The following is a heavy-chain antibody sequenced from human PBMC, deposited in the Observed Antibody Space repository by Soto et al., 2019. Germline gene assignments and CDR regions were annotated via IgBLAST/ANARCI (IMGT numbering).Heavy chain of an antibody. CDR1: GYTFTSYG. V-gene: IGHV1-18*01. D-gene: IGHD4-4*01. J-gene: IGHJ6*02. CDR3: ARGNYVKPDYYGMDV. Sequence: ASVKVSCKASGYTFTSYGISWVRQAPGQGLEWMGWISAYNGNTNYAQKLQGRVTMTTDTSTSTAYMELSSLRSEDTAVYYCARGNYVKPDYYGMDVWGQGTTVTVSS. CDR2: ISAYNGNT.